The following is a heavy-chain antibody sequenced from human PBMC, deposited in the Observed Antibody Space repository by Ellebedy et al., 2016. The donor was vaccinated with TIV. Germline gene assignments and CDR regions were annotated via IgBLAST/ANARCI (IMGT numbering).Heavy chain of an antibody. Sequence: GGSLRLSXAASGFTFSSYSMNWVRQAPGKGLEWVSSISSSSSYIYYADSVKGRFTISRDNAKNSLYLQMNSLRAEDTALYYCAKGYNWNSNAYYFDYWGQGTLVTVSS. D-gene: IGHD1-7*01. J-gene: IGHJ4*02. CDR1: GFTFSSYS. CDR2: ISSSSSYI. V-gene: IGHV3-21*04. CDR3: AKGYNWNSNAYYFDY.